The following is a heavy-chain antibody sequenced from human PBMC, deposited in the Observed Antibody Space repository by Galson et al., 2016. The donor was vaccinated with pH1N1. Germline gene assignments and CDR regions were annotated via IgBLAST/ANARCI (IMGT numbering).Heavy chain of an antibody. Sequence: SGGTFRTYVISWVRQAPGQGLEWMGGIIPIFGTAKYAQKFQGRVTITADESTSTAYMELSSLRSEDTAVYYCASPSPFYGSSGYYLHFRDWGQGTLVTVSS. CDR3: ASPSPFYGSSGYYLHFRD. CDR2: IIPIFGTA. CDR1: GGTFRTYV. J-gene: IGHJ4*02. V-gene: IGHV1-69*01. D-gene: IGHD3-22*01.